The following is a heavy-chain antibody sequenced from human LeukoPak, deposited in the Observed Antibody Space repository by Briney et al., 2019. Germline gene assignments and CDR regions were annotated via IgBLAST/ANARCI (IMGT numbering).Heavy chain of an antibody. J-gene: IGHJ5*02. CDR2: VNVNNGDT. CDR1: GYTFTGHY. V-gene: IGHV1-2*06. D-gene: IGHD3-22*01. CDR3: AREVGYSTSYYGRFDP. Sequence: ASVKVSCKASGYTFTGHYIHWVRQAPGQGLEWMGRVNVNNGDTKYAQKFQGRVTMTRGTSISTAYMELASLRSDDTAVFYCAREVGYSTSYYGRFDPWGQGTLVIVSS.